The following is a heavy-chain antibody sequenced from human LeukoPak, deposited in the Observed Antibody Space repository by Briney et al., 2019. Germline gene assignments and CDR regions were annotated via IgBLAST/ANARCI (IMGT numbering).Heavy chain of an antibody. D-gene: IGHD3-9*01. CDR2: IYYSGTT. CDR1: GGXISSSNYY. J-gene: IGHJ6*02. Sequence: SETLSLTCIVSGGXISSSNYYWGWIRQSSGKGLEWIGNIYYSGTTFYNPSLKSRVTISVDTSKNQFSLKLSSVTAADTAVYYCALERYRGGDILTGYIGSLHYYGMDVWGQGTTVTVSS. V-gene: IGHV4-39*07. CDR3: ALERYRGGDILTGYIGSLHYYGMDV.